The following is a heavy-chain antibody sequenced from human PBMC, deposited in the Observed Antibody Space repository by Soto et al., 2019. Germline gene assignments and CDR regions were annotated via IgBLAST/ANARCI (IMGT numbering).Heavy chain of an antibody. CDR3: GRGGRYYDFWSGYYTKGWFDP. D-gene: IGHD3-3*01. Sequence: QVQLVESGGGVVQPGRSLRLSCAASGFTFSSYAMHWVRQAPGKGLEWVAVISYDGSNKYYADSVKGRFTISRDNSKNTLYLQMNSLRAEDTAVYYCGRGGRYYDFWSGYYTKGWFDPWGQGTLVTVSS. CDR1: GFTFSSYA. V-gene: IGHV3-30-3*01. J-gene: IGHJ5*02. CDR2: ISYDGSNK.